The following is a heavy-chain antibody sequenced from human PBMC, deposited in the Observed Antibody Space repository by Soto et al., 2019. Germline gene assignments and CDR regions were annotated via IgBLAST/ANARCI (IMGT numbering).Heavy chain of an antibody. V-gene: IGHV1-69*06. Sequence: SVKVSWKASGGTFSSYAISWVRQAPGQGLEWMGGIIPIFGTANYAQKFQGRVTITADKSTSTAYMELSSLRSEDTAVYYCAREKDDFNWFDPWGQGTLVTVSS. D-gene: IGHD2-21*02. CDR1: GGTFSSYA. J-gene: IGHJ5*02. CDR3: AREKDDFNWFDP. CDR2: IIPIFGTA.